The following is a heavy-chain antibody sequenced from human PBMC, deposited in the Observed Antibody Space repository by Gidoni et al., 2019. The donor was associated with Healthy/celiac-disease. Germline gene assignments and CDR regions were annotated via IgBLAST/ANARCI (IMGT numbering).Heavy chain of an antibody. CDR2: ISSSGSTI. CDR1: GFTFSSYE. J-gene: IGHJ6*02. CDR3: ARDQRRRAAAGTDYYYGMDV. V-gene: IGHV3-48*03. D-gene: IGHD6-13*01. Sequence: EVQLVESGGGLVQPGGSLRLSCAASGFTFSSYEMNWVRQAPGKGLDGVSYISSSGSTIYYADSVKGRFTISRDNAKNSLYLQMNSLRAEDTAVYYCARDQRRRAAAGTDYYYGMDVWGQGTTVTVSS.